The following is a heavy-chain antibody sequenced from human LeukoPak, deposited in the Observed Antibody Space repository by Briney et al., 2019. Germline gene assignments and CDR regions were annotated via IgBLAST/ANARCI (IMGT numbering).Heavy chain of an antibody. Sequence: GGSLRLSCAASGFKFDDYSMNWVRHVPGKGLEWVAGINWDGASTGYRDSMKGRFTISRDNGKNSLYLQLNSLRVEDTAVYYCGRVHCSTNSCYDYYDYYMDVSGNGTTVTVSS. D-gene: IGHD2-2*01. CDR3: GRVHCSTNSCYDYYDYYMDV. V-gene: IGHV3-20*04. CDR1: GFKFDDYS. J-gene: IGHJ6*03. CDR2: INWDGAST.